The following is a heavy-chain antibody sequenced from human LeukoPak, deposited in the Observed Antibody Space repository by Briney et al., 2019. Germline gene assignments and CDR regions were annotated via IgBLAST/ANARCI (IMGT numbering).Heavy chain of an antibody. CDR3: ARRVMAVAQLWAHSYYYYMDV. CDR2: IYHSGST. D-gene: IGHD5-18*01. J-gene: IGHJ6*03. V-gene: IGHV4-38-2*02. CDR1: GYSISSGYY. Sequence: SETLSLTCTVSGYSISSGYYWDWIRQPPGKGLEWIGSIYHSGSTYYNPSLKSRVTISVDTSKNQFSLKLSSVTAADTAVYYCARRVMAVAQLWAHSYYYYMDVWGKGTTVTISS.